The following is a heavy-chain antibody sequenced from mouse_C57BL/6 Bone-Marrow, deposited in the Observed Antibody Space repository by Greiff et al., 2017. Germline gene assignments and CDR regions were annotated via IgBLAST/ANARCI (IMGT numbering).Heavy chain of an antibody. CDR1: GFSLTSYG. V-gene: IGHV2-2*01. J-gene: IGHJ1*03. D-gene: IGHD1-1*01. CDR3: ASGIYYYGSRYFDV. Sequence: QVQLKESGPGLVQPSQSLSITCTVSGFSLTSYGVHWVRHSPGKGLEWLGVLWSGGSTDYNAAFISRLSISKDNSKSQVFFKMNSLQADDTAIYYCASGIYYYGSRYFDVWGTGTTVTVSS. CDR2: LWSGGST.